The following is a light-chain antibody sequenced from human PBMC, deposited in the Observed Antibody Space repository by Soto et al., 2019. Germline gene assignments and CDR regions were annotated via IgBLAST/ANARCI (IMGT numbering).Light chain of an antibody. V-gene: IGLV2-8*01. CDR2: QVN. J-gene: IGLJ1*01. CDR3: GSFVGVYNYV. CDR1: SSDVGGYNY. Sequence: QSVLTQPPSASGSPGQSVTISCTGTSSDVGGYNYVSWYQQHPGKAPKLMIYQVNKRPPGVPDRFSGSKSGNTASLTVSGLQADDEADYYCGSFVGVYNYVFGTGTKVTVL.